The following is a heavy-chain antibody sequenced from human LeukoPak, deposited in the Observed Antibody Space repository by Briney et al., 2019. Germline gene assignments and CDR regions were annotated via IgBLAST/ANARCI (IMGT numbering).Heavy chain of an antibody. J-gene: IGHJ1*01. Sequence: SETLSLTCTVSGHSIINSFYWGWIRQPPGKGLEWIGSIYHSGATYYNPSLKSRVTISLDTSKNQFSLKLNSVTAADTAVYYCARAVDSSAFSAFQHWGQGTLVTVSS. D-gene: IGHD3-22*01. CDR3: ARAVDSSAFSAFQH. CDR1: GHSIINSFY. V-gene: IGHV4-38-2*02. CDR2: IYHSGAT.